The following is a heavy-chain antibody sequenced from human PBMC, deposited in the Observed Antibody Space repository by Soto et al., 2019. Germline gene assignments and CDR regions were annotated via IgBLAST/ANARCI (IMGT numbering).Heavy chain of an antibody. D-gene: IGHD5-18*01. CDR1: GYTFTSYG. V-gene: IGHV1-18*01. J-gene: IGHJ4*02. CDR2: ISAYNGNT. Sequence: QVQLVQSGAEVKKPGASVKVSCKASGYTFTSYGISWVRQAPGQGLEWMGWISAYNGNTNYAQKLQGRVTMTTDTYPXXAYMELRSLRSDDTAVYYCARDRTLTYSYGERDGYWGQGTLVTVSS. CDR3: ARDRTLTYSYGERDGY.